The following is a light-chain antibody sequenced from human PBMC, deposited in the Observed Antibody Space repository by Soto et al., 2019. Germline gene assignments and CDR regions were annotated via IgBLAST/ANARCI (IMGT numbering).Light chain of an antibody. V-gene: IGKV3-15*01. CDR1: QSISGN. Sequence: EVVMTQSPATLSVSPGDTATLSCRASQSISGNLAWYQQKPGQAPRLLIFDSSTRATGLPARFSGSGSGTEFTLTISSLQSEDFAVYYCQQYNNWPRTFGQGTKVEIK. CDR2: DSS. CDR3: QQYNNWPRT. J-gene: IGKJ1*01.